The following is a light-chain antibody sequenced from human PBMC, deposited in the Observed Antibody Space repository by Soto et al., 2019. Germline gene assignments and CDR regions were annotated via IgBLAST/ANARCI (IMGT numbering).Light chain of an antibody. CDR3: QQYNNWPFT. V-gene: IGKV3-15*01. Sequence: EIVMTQSPATLSVSPGERATLSCRASQSISSNLAWYQQKPGQAPRLLIYGASTRATGIPPTFSGSGSGTEFPLTISSLQSEDFAVYYCQQYNNWPFTFGPATKVYIK. CDR1: QSISSN. CDR2: GAS. J-gene: IGKJ3*01.